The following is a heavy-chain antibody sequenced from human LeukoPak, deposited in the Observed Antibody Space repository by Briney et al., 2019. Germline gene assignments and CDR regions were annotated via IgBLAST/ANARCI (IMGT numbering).Heavy chain of an antibody. CDR2: INHSGST. V-gene: IGHV4-34*01. D-gene: IGHD3-22*01. CDR3: ARGAYYYDSSGYYRHDLYYFDY. J-gene: IGHJ4*02. Sequence: GSLRLSCAASGFTFSSYAMSWIRQPPGKGLEWIGEINHSGSTNYNPSLKSRVTISVDTSKNQFSLKLSSVTAADTAVYYCARGAYYYDSSGYYRHDLYYFDYWGQGTLVTVSS. CDR1: GFTFSSYA.